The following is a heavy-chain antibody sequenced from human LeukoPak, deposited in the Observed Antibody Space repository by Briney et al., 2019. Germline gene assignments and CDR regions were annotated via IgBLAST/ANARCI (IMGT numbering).Heavy chain of an antibody. CDR3: ARGKFDY. Sequence: ASVKVPCKASGYTFTGYYMHWVRQAPGQGPEWMGWINPNSGGTNYAQNFQGRVTMTRDTSISTVFMELSGLRSDDTAVYYCARGKFDYWGQGTLVTVSS. V-gene: IGHV1-2*02. J-gene: IGHJ4*02. CDR1: GYTFTGYY. CDR2: INPNSGGT.